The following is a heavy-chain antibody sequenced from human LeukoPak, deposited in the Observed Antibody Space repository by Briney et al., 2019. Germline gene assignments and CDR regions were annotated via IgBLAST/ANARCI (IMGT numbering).Heavy chain of an antibody. Sequence: PAESLTLSCTASGFTISSYYMSWVRQAPGKGLEWVSVIYSGGSTYYADSVKGRFTISRDNSKNTLYLQMNSLRAEDTAVYYCARSYSSSWYERYFDYWGQGTLVAVSS. CDR3: ARSYSSSWYERYFDY. V-gene: IGHV3-66*01. D-gene: IGHD6-13*01. J-gene: IGHJ4*02. CDR1: GFTISSYY. CDR2: IYSGGST.